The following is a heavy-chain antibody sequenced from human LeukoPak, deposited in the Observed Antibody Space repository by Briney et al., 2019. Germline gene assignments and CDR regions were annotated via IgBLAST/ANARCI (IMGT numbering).Heavy chain of an antibody. D-gene: IGHD4-17*01. Sequence: GTSVKVSCKASGFTFTSSAVQWVRQARGQRLEWIGWIVVGGGNTNYAQKFQERVTITRDMSTSTAYMELSSLRSEDTAVYYCATPSQDYGDYSYWGQGTLVTVSS. CDR2: IVVGGGNT. J-gene: IGHJ4*02. V-gene: IGHV1-58*01. CDR1: GFTFTSSA. CDR3: ATPSQDYGDYSY.